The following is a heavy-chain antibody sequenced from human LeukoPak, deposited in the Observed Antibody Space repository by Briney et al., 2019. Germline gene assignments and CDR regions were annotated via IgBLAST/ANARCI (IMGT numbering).Heavy chain of an antibody. D-gene: IGHD6-19*01. CDR1: GFTVSSFW. Sequence: GGSLRLSCAGSGFTVSSFWMTWVRQAPGKGLEWVANIKQDGSEKYYVDSVKGRFTISRDNAKNSLYLQMNSLRAEDTAVYCGARSGMAVAATPWDWGQGTLVTVSS. V-gene: IGHV3-7*05. J-gene: IGHJ4*02. CDR2: IKQDGSEK. CDR3: ARSGMAVAATPWD.